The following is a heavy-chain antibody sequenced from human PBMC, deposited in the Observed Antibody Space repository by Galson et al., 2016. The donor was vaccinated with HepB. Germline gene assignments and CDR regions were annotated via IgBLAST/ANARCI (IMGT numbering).Heavy chain of an antibody. CDR2: ISAYNGNT. D-gene: IGHD3-9*01. Sequence: SVKVSCKAFDYTFTSYGISWMRQAPGQGLEWMGWISAYNGNTNYAQKVQGRVTMTTDTSTSTAYMELNSLRSEDTAVYYCAREISELRYVDWQTGYNWFDPWGQGTLVTVSS. CDR1: DYTFTSYG. CDR3: AREISELRYVDWQTGYNWFDP. J-gene: IGHJ5*02. V-gene: IGHV1-18*01.